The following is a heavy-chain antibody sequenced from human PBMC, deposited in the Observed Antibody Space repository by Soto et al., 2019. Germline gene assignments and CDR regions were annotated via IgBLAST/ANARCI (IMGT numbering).Heavy chain of an antibody. CDR3: ASGAGGAATIPSYYYHYYGMDV. D-gene: IGHD6-25*01. CDR1: GYTFTSYA. CDR2: INAGNGNT. V-gene: IGHV1-3*01. Sequence: ASVKVSCKASGYTFTSYAMHWVRQGPGQRLEWMGWINAGNGNTKYSQKFQGRVTITRDTSASTAYMELSSLRSEDTAVYYCASGAGGAATIPSYYYHYYGMDVWGQGTTVTVSS. J-gene: IGHJ6*02.